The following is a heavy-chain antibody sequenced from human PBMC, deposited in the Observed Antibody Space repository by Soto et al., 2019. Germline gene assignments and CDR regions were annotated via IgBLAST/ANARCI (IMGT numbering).Heavy chain of an antibody. V-gene: IGHV1-69*12. D-gene: IGHD1-1*01. CDR1: GGAFTSYS. Sequence: QVHLVQSGAEVKKPGSSVKVSCKASGGAFTSYSFHWVRQAPGQGLEWMGGIIPMSGATNYALKFQGRVTMTADVPTNTAYIELSSLGSEDTAIYYCVRDNTGLDYWGQGTRVTVSS. CDR3: VRDNTGLDY. J-gene: IGHJ4*02. CDR2: IIPMSGAT.